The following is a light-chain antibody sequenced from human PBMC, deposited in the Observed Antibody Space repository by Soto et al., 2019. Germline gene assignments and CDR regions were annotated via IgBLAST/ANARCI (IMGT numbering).Light chain of an antibody. J-gene: IGKJ4*01. CDR3: QQLHSYPLT. CDR1: QGISTF. CDR2: AAS. Sequence: IQLTQSPSSLSASIGDRVTITCRAGQGISTFLAWYQQTPRKAPKLLIYAASTLPSGVPSRFSGSGSGTDFTLTISSLQPEDFATYYCQQLHSYPLTFGGGTKVEIK. V-gene: IGKV1-9*01.